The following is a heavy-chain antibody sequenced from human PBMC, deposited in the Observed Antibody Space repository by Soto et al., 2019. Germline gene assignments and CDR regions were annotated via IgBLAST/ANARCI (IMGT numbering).Heavy chain of an antibody. D-gene: IGHD6-13*01. CDR2: ISYDGRSK. CDR3: AREIIISAAGAEYFHH. J-gene: IGHJ1*01. V-gene: IGHV3-30*04. Sequence: QVQLVESGGGVVQPGRSLRLSCAASGFTFSWFAVHWVRQAPGQGLEWVADISYDGRSKYYADSVRGRFTISRDNSKNTLFLDMNSLKPEDTAVYYCAREIIISAAGAEYFHHWGQGTLVTVSS. CDR1: GFTFSWFA.